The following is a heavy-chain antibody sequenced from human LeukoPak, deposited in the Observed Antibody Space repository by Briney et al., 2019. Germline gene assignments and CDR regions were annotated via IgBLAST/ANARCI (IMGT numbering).Heavy chain of an antibody. V-gene: IGHV3-7*01. J-gene: IGHJ6*04. D-gene: IGHD3-10*02. CDR3: AELGITMIGGV. CDR1: GFTYSSYW. Sequence: PGGSLRLSCAASGFTYSSYWMSWVRQAPGKGLEWVANIKQDGSEKYYVDSVKGRFTISRDNAKNSLYLQMNSLRAEDTAVYYCAELGITMIGGVWGKGTTVTISS. CDR2: IKQDGSEK.